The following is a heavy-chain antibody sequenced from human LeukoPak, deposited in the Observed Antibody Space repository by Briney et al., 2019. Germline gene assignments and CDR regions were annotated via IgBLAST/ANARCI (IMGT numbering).Heavy chain of an antibody. CDR2: IYYSGST. D-gene: IGHD6-19*01. V-gene: IGHV4-59*01. CDR3: ANSYSSGWYYFDY. J-gene: IGHJ4*02. CDR1: GGSISSYY. Sequence: PSETLSLTCTVSGGSISSYYWSWIRQPPGKGLEWIGYIYYSGSTNYNPSLKSRVTISVDTSKNQFSPKLSSVTAADTAVYYCANSYSSGWYYFDYWGQGTLVTVSS.